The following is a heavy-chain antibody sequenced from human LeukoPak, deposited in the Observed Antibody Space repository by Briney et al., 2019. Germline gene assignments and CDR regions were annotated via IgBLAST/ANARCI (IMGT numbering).Heavy chain of an antibody. J-gene: IGHJ3*02. D-gene: IGHD1-1*01. Sequence: PSETLSLTCTVSGGSISSYYWSWIRQPAGKGLEWIGRIYTSGSTNYNPSLKSRVTMSVDTSKNQFSLKLSSVTAADTAVYYCARLETAGRYDAFDIWGQGTMVTVSS. CDR1: GGSISSYY. V-gene: IGHV4-4*07. CDR3: ARLETAGRYDAFDI. CDR2: IYTSGST.